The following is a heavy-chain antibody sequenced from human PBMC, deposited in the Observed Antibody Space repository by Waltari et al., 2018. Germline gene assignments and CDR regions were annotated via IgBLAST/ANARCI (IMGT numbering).Heavy chain of an antibody. V-gene: IGHV4-38-2*01. CDR2: VYYGGTT. J-gene: IGHJ4*02. D-gene: IGHD4-17*01. Sequence: QVQLQESGPGLVKPSEPLSLPCGAPGYSIHSGFYWAWYRQSPGKGLGWIGSVYYGGTTYFNSSLNSRATISKDASENQFSLRLRFVTAADTAVYFCVARPTVTNSRYFDSWGQGILVIVSS. CDR1: GYSIHSGFY. CDR3: VARPTVTNSRYFDS.